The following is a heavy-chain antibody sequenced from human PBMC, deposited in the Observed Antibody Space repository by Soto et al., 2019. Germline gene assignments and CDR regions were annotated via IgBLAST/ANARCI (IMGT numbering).Heavy chain of an antibody. V-gene: IGHV4-59*01. Sequence: SETLSLTCTVSGGSISSYYWSWIRQPPGKGLEWVGYIYYSGTTSYNPSLNSRVTMSVDTSKNQFSLKLSSVTAADTAVYYCARAGAATLSDYWGQGTLVTVSS. CDR2: IYYSGTT. CDR3: ARAGAATLSDY. D-gene: IGHD2-15*01. CDR1: GGSISSYY. J-gene: IGHJ4*02.